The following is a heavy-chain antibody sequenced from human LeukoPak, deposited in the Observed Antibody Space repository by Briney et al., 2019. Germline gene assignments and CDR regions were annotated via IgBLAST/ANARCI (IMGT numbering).Heavy chain of an antibody. V-gene: IGHV3-23*01. D-gene: IGHD4-11*01. Sequence: GGSLRLSCAASGFTFSSSAMSWVRQAPGKGLEWVSTISGRSGNTHYADSVKGRFTISRDNSKSTLYLQMNSLRVEDTAIYYCATTSYFDYWGQGTLVTVSS. CDR1: GFTFSSSA. CDR2: ISGRSGNT. CDR3: ATTSYFDY. J-gene: IGHJ4*02.